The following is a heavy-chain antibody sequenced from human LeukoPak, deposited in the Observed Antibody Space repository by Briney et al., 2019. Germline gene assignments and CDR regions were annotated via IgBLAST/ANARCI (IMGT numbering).Heavy chain of an antibody. J-gene: IGHJ3*02. CDR3: ARTPGAVADTRAFDI. D-gene: IGHD6-19*01. V-gene: IGHV3-11*04. CDR1: GFTFSDYY. CDR2: ISSSGSTI. Sequence: PGGSLRLSCAASGFTFSDYYMSWIRQAPGKGLEWVSYISSSGSTIYYADSVKGRFTISRDNAKNSLYLQMNSLGAEDTAVYYCARTPGAVADTRAFDIWGQGTMVTVSS.